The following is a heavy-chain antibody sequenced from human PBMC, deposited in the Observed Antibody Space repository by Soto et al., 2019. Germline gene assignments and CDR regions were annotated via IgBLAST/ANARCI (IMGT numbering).Heavy chain of an antibody. Sequence: QVQLVQSGGEVKKPGASVKVSCKASGYTFSTYGISWVRQAPGQGLEWMGWISAYNGNTSYAQKLQGRVTMTTDTSTSTAYMELRSLRSDDTAVYYCARVFFRLFAFDIWGQGTMVTVSS. D-gene: IGHD3-22*01. CDR3: ARVFFRLFAFDI. CDR2: ISAYNGNT. J-gene: IGHJ3*02. CDR1: GYTFSTYG. V-gene: IGHV1-18*01.